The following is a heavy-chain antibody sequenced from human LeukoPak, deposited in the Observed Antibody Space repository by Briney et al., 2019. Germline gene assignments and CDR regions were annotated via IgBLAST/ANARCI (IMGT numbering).Heavy chain of an antibody. CDR1: GFTFSSYG. CDR3: ARDYAHPFGGCFDY. J-gene: IGHJ4*02. Sequence: GSLRLSCAASGFTFSSYGMHWVRQAPGKGLEWVAFIRYDGSNKYYADSVKGRFTISRDNSKNTLYLQMNSLRAEDTAVYYCARDYAHPFGGCFDYWGQGTLVTVSS. D-gene: IGHD3-16*01. V-gene: IGHV3-30*02. CDR2: IRYDGSNK.